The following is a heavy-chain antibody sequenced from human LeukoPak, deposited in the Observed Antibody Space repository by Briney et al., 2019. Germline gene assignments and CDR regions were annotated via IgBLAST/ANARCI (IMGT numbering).Heavy chain of an antibody. CDR3: ARVLKYSYGPYYFDY. V-gene: IGHV1-8*03. J-gene: IGHJ4*02. CDR1: GYTFTSYG. CDR2: MNPNSGNT. D-gene: IGHD5-18*01. Sequence: ASVKVSCKASGYTFTSYGISLVRQAPGQGLEWMGWMNPNSGNTGYAQKFQGRVTITRNTSISTAYMELSSLRSEDTAVYYCARVLKYSYGPYYFDYWGQGTLVTVSS.